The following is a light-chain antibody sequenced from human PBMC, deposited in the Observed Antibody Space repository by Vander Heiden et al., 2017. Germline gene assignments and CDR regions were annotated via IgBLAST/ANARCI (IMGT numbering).Light chain of an antibody. V-gene: IGKV1-39*01. Sequence: DIQMTQSPSSLSASVGDRVTITCRASQSISSYLTWYQQKPGKAPKLLIYAASSLESGVPLRFSGSGSGTDFTLTISSLQPDDFAAYYCQQYYSTPPTFGQGTKLEIK. J-gene: IGKJ2*01. CDR3: QQYYSTPPT. CDR1: QSISSY. CDR2: AAS.